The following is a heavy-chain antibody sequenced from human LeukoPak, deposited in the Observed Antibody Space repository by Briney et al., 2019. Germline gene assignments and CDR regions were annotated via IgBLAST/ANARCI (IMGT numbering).Heavy chain of an antibody. D-gene: IGHD6-6*01. Sequence: GGSLRLSCAASGFTFSSYEMNWFPKAPGKGREWVSYISSSGSTIYYADSVKGRFTISRDNAKNSLYLQMDSLRAEDTAVYYCARGPSSPLTHWGQGTLVTVSS. CDR2: ISSSGSTI. CDR1: GFTFSSYE. J-gene: IGHJ4*02. CDR3: ARGPSSPLTH. V-gene: IGHV3-48*03.